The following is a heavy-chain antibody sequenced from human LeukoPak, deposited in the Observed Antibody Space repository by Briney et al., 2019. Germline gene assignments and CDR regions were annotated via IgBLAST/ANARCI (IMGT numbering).Heavy chain of an antibody. CDR3: ARQGGGYSSSWYVEHYYYMDV. Sequence: GGSPRLSCAASGFTFSSYAMTWVRQAPGKGLEWVANINQNEKETYYVDSVKGRFTISRDNAKNSLYLQMNSLRAEDTAVYYCARQGGGYSSSWYVEHYYYMDVWGKGTTVTVSS. D-gene: IGHD6-13*01. CDR2: INQNEKET. J-gene: IGHJ6*03. V-gene: IGHV3-7*01. CDR1: GFTFSSYA.